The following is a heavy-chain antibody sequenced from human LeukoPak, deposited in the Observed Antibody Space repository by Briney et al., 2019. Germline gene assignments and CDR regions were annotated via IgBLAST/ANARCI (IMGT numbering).Heavy chain of an antibody. CDR1: VFTFSSYA. J-gene: IGHJ1*01. Sequence: GGSLRLSCAASVFTFSSYAMSWVRQAPGKGLEWVSAISGSGGSTYYADSVKGRFTISRDNSKKTLYLQMNSLRAEDTAVYHCAKDLGVGATPEYFQHWGQGTLVTVSS. CDR2: ISGSGGST. CDR3: AKDLGVGATPEYFQH. D-gene: IGHD1-26*01. V-gene: IGHV3-23*01.